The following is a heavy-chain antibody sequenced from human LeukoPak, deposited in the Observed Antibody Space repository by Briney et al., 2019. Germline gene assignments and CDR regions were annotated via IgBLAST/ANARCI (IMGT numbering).Heavy chain of an antibody. CDR2: IYSGGST. J-gene: IGHJ3*02. CDR1: GFTFSSYS. V-gene: IGHV3-66*04. CDR3: ARHIFWFGELEAFDI. Sequence: PGGSLRLSCAAFGFTFSSYSMSWVRQAPGKGLEWVSVIYSGGSTYYADSVKGRFTISRDNSKNTLYLQMNSLRAEDTAVYYCARHIFWFGELEAFDIWGQGTMVTVSS. D-gene: IGHD3-10*01.